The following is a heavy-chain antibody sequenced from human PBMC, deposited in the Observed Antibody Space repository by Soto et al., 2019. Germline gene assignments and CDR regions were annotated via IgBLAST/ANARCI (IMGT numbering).Heavy chain of an antibody. CDR1: GYTFTSYG. J-gene: IGHJ6*02. CDR3: ARRLKMWRGYYYGMDV. D-gene: IGHD6-25*01. CDR2: ISAYNGNT. Sequence: ASVKVSCKASGYTFTSYGISWVRQAPGQGLEWMGWISAYNGNTNYAQKLQGRVTMTTDTSTSTAYMELRSLRSDDTAVYYCARRLKMWRGYYYGMDVWGQGTTVTVSS. V-gene: IGHV1-18*04.